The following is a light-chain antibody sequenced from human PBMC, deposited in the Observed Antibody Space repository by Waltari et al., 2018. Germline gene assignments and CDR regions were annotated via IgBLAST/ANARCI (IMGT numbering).Light chain of an antibody. V-gene: IGKV1-5*03. J-gene: IGKJ1*01. Sequence: DIQMTQSPSTLSASVGDRVTITCRASQSISSWLAWYQQKPGKAPKLLISKASTLESGVPSRFSGIGSGTEFSLTISSLQPDDFATYFCQQYNSYPGWTFGQGTKEEMK. CDR3: QQYNSYPGWT. CDR1: QSISSW. CDR2: KAS.